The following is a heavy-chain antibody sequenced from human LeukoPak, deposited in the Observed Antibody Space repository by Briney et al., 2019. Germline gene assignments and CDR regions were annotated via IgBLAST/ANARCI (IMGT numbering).Heavy chain of an antibody. CDR3: ASFEGAAQLPNDAFDI. J-gene: IGHJ3*02. D-gene: IGHD6-6*01. CDR2: ISSSSSYI. Sequence: GGSLRLSCAASGFTFSTYEMNWVRQAPGKGLEWVSSISSSSSYIYYADSVKGRFTISRDNAKNSLYLQMNSLRAEDTAVYYCASFEGAAQLPNDAFDIWGQGTMVTVSS. V-gene: IGHV3-21*01. CDR1: GFTFSTYE.